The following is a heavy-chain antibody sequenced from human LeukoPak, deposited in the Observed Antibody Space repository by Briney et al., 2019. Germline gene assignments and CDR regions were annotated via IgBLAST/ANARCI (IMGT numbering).Heavy chain of an antibody. J-gene: IGHJ4*02. CDR3: ARAHNDYGDYSLGY. D-gene: IGHD4-17*01. CDR1: GFTFSSYW. Sequence: GGSLRLSCAASGFTFSSYWMHWVRQAPGKGLVWVSRINSDGSSTSYAGSVKGRFTISRDNAKNTLYLQMKSLRAEDTAVYYCARAHNDYGDYSLGYWGQGTLVTVSS. V-gene: IGHV3-74*01. CDR2: INSDGSST.